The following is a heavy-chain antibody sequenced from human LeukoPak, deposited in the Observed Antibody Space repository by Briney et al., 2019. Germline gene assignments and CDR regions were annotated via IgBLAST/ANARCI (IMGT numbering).Heavy chain of an antibody. CDR1: GGSFSGYH. J-gene: IGHJ3*02. V-gene: IGHV4-34*01. Sequence: SETLSLTCAVYGGSFSGYHWSWIRQPPGKGLEWIGEINQSGSTNYNPSLKSRVTISVDTSKNQFSLNLSSVTAADTAVYYCARQPLNCSSASCHAFDIWGQGTMVTVSS. CDR2: INQSGST. D-gene: IGHD2-2*01. CDR3: ARQPLNCSSASCHAFDI.